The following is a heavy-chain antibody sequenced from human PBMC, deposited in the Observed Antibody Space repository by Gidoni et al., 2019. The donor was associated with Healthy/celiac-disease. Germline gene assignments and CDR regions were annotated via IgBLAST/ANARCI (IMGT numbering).Heavy chain of an antibody. J-gene: IGHJ4*02. D-gene: IGHD2-2*01. Sequence: QVQLVQSGSELKKPGASVKVSCKASGYTFTSYAMYWVRQAPGQGLEWRGWINTNTGNPTYAQGFTGRFVFSLDTSVSTAYLQISSLKAEDTAVYYCARVVVRDIVVVPSPGAVDYWGQGTLVTVSS. CDR2: INTNTGNP. CDR1: GYTFTSYA. CDR3: ARVVVRDIVVVPSPGAVDY. V-gene: IGHV7-4-1*02.